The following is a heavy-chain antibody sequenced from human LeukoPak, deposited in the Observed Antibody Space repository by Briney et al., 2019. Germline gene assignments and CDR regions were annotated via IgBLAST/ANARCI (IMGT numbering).Heavy chain of an antibody. J-gene: IGHJ4*02. CDR2: INPNSGGT. CDR3: ASAPYCSSTSCSDFDY. V-gene: IGHV1-2*02. D-gene: IGHD2-2*01. Sequence: ASVKVSCKASGGTFSSYAISWVRQAPGQGLEWMGWINPNSGGTNYAQKFQGRVTMTRDTSISTAYMELSRLRSDDTAVYYCASAPYCSSTSCSDFDYWGQGTLVTVSS. CDR1: GGTFSSYA.